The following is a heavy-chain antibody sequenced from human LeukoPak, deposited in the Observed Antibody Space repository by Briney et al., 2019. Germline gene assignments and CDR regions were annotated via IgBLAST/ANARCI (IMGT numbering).Heavy chain of an antibody. D-gene: IGHD3-22*01. CDR2: ISYSGIT. Sequence: SETLSLTCTVSGGSINSYYWRWIRQPPGKGLEWIGYISYSGITNYNPSLKTRDPISVDTSQKQFSLNLTSVTPAHAPVFYWAGTSYSSHFDYWGQGTLVTVSS. CDR3: AGTSYSSHFDY. J-gene: IGHJ4*02. V-gene: IGHV4-59*08. CDR1: GGSINSYY.